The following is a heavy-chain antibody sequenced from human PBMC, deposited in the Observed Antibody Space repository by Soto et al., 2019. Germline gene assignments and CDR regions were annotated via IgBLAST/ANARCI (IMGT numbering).Heavy chain of an antibody. CDR2: IGLGSSTK. Sequence: GGSLRLSCAASGFTFRNYGMNWVRQAPGKGLEWVSYIGLGSSTKYYADSVEGRFTISRDNAKNSLYLQMNSLRPEDTALYYCAKDLTYDSSGYLDYWGQGTLVTVSS. CDR1: GFTFRNYG. CDR3: AKDLTYDSSGYLDY. J-gene: IGHJ4*02. V-gene: IGHV3-48*01. D-gene: IGHD3-22*01.